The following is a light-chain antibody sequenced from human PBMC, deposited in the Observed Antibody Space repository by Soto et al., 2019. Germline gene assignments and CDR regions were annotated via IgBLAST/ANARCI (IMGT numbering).Light chain of an antibody. J-gene: IGLJ1*01. CDR1: SSDVGGYNY. CDR2: EVS. V-gene: IGLV2-8*01. Sequence: QSALTQPPSASGSPGQSVTNSCTGTSSDVGGYNYVSWYQQHPGKAPKLMIYEVSKRPSGVPDRFSGSKSGNTASLTVSGLQAEDEADYYCSSYAGSNNLYVFGTGTKLTVL. CDR3: SSYAGSNNLYV.